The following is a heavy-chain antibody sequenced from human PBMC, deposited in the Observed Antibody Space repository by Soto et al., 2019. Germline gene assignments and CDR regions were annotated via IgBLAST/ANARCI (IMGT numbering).Heavy chain of an antibody. CDR1: GGTFSSYA. V-gene: IGHV1-69*13. CDR3: ARDYDTMVRGGSVVYYYGMDV. Sequence: GASVKVSCKASGGTFSSYAISWVRQAPGQGLEWMGGIIPIFGTANYAQKFQGRVTITADESTSTAYMELSSLRSEDTAVYYCARDYDTMVRGGSVVYYYGMDVWGQRTTVTVSS. J-gene: IGHJ6*02. CDR2: IIPIFGTA. D-gene: IGHD3-10*01.